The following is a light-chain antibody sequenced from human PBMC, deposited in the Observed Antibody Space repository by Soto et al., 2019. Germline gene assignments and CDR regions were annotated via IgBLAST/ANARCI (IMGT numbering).Light chain of an antibody. CDR3: QQSYSNPRT. CDR2: AAS. CDR1: QSIISY. J-gene: IGKJ3*01. V-gene: IGKV1-39*01. Sequence: DIKMTQSPSYLSASVGDRVTITFRASQSIISYLNWYQQKPGKAPKLLIYAASSLQSGVPSRFSGSGSGTDFTLTISSLQPEDFATYYCQQSYSNPRTFGPGTKVDIK.